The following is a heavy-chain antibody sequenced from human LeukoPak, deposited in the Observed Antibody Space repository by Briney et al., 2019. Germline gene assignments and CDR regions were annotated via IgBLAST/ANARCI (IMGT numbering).Heavy chain of an antibody. CDR3: AKDGYYSSANHFARLHFDL. Sequence: GGSLRLSCEASGFTFSTHAMNWIRQTPGKGLEWLSVISGDVQTTTYASSVKGRFTISRDNSKNTLYLEMNSLRVEDTAIYSSAKDGYYSSANHFARLHFDLWGRGTRVTVSS. CDR2: ISGDVQTT. V-gene: IGHV3-23*01. D-gene: IGHD3-3*01. CDR1: GFTFSTHA. J-gene: IGHJ2*01.